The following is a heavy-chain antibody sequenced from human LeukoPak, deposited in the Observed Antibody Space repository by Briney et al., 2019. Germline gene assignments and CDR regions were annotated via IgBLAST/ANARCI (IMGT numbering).Heavy chain of an antibody. Sequence: SETLSLTCTVSGGSISSYYWSWIRQPPGKGLEWIGYIYYSGSTNYNPSLKSRVTISVDTSKNQFSLKLSSVTAADTAVYYCARAYTYYYDSSGLLPFDYWGQGTLVTVSS. V-gene: IGHV4-59*01. CDR1: GGSISSYY. CDR2: IYYSGST. D-gene: IGHD3-22*01. CDR3: ARAYTYYYDSSGLLPFDY. J-gene: IGHJ4*02.